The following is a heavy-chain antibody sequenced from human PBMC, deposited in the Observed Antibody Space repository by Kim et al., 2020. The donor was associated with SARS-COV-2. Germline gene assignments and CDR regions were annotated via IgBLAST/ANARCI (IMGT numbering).Heavy chain of an antibody. CDR2: IYSDGTT. D-gene: IGHD5-12*01. V-gene: IGHV3-53*01. J-gene: IGHJ4*02. CDR1: GVTVSSTY. CDR3: TRGVDLADSPDY. Sequence: GGSLRLSCAASGVTVSSTYMSWVRQAPGKGLEWVAAIYSDGTTRYADSVKGRFTISRDNSKNTLHLQLHNLRGEDTALYYCTRGVDLADSPDYWCQGTLVTVSS.